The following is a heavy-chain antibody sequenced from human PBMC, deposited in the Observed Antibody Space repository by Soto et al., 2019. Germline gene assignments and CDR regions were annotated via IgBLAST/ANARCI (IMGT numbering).Heavy chain of an antibody. D-gene: IGHD3-3*01. V-gene: IGHV1-18*01. J-gene: IGHJ6*02. CDR1: GYTFSNYA. CDR3: ARDAPYDDFWSGVMELYYYGMDV. CDR2: ITAHNGNT. Sequence: QVQLVQSGGEVKKPGASVKVSCKASGYTFSNYAISWVRQAPGQGLEWMGWITAHNGNTKYAQKFQARVTMTTDTSTSTASMEPRRLTSDDTAVYYCARDAPYDDFWSGVMELYYYGMDVWGQGTTVTVSS.